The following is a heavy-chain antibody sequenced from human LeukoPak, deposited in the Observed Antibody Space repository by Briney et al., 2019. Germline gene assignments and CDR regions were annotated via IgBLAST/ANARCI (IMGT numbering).Heavy chain of an antibody. CDR1: GFTFTSYA. V-gene: IGHV3-23*01. J-gene: IGHJ4*02. Sequence: RGSLRLSCETSGFTFTSYAVSWVRQAPGKGLEWVSAISAGATTTYYADSVKGRFTISRDDSRNTLYLQMDSLRVEDTAVYYCANPCSDGVCYPDYWGQGTLVTVSS. CDR3: ANPCSDGVCYPDY. CDR2: ISAGATTT. D-gene: IGHD2-21*02.